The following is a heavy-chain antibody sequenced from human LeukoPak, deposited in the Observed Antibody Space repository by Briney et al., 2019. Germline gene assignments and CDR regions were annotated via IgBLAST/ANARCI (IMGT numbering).Heavy chain of an antibody. CDR3: AKGPRASGWTYFDY. CDR2: ISGSGGST. Sequence: HPGGSLRLSCAASGFTFSSYAMSWVRQAPGKGLEWASVISGSGGSTYSAESVKGRFTISRDNSKNTLYLQMNSLRVEDTAVYYCAKGPRASGWTYFDYWGQGTLVTVSS. CDR1: GFTFSSYA. J-gene: IGHJ4*02. V-gene: IGHV3-23*01. D-gene: IGHD6-19*01.